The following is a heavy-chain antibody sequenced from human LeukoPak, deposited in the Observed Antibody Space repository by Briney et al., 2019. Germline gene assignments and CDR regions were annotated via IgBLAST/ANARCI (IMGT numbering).Heavy chain of an antibody. D-gene: IGHD3-9*01. CDR1: GFTFSNYA. V-gene: IGHV3-23*01. Sequence: PGGSLRLSCAASGFTFSNYAMSWVRQAPGKGLEWVSAISGSGGNTYYADSVKGRFTISRDNSKNTQYLQMNSLRAEDTAVYYCAKDGGEVHFDWLRGFFDYWGQGTLVTVSS. J-gene: IGHJ4*02. CDR3: AKDGGEVHFDWLRGFFDY. CDR2: ISGSGGNT.